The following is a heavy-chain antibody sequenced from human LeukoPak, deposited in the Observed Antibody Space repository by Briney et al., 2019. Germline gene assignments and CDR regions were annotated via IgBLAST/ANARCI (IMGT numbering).Heavy chain of an antibody. CDR2: IYHSGST. CDR1: GGSISSSNW. J-gene: IGHJ4*02. D-gene: IGHD2-21*02. V-gene: IGHV4-4*02. Sequence: PSETLSLTCAVSGGSISSSNWWSWVRQPPGKGLEWIGEIYHSGSTNYNPSLKSRVTISVDKSKNQFSLKLSSVTAADTAVYYCARGKSDCCDYFDYWGQGTLVTVSS. CDR3: ARGKSDCCDYFDY.